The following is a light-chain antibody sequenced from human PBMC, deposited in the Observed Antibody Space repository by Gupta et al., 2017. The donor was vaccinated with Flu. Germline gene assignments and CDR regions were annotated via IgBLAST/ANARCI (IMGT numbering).Light chain of an antibody. J-gene: IGKJ4*01. CDR2: TAA. CDR1: HNIDNI. CDR3: QLTSNPPYVS. Sequence: SVSASVCDVCLISHRAIHNIDNILHWYQQKPGQAPVLLIETAATMQSWVPSRFRGSGSGTDVTRTITSRQPEDFATYYCQLTSNPPYVSFGGGTTLEI. V-gene: IGKV1-39*01.